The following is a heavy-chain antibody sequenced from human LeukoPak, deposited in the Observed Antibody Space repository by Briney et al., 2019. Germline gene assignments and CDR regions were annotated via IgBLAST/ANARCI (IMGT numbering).Heavy chain of an antibody. V-gene: IGHV3-23*01. CDR2: ISGSGGST. Sequence: PGGSLRLSCAASGFTFSSYAMSWVRQAPGKGLEWVSAISGSGGSTYYADSVKGRFTISRDNSKNTLYLQMNSLRAEDTAVYYCAKVLAARYYYYYMDVWGKGTTVTVSS. CDR1: GFTFSSYA. CDR3: AKVLAARYYYYYMDV. D-gene: IGHD6-6*01. J-gene: IGHJ6*03.